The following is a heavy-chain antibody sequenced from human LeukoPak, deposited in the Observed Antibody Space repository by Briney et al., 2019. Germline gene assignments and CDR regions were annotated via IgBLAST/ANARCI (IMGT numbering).Heavy chain of an antibody. J-gene: IGHJ6*03. CDR2: INSDGSST. CDR1: GFTFSSYW. Sequence: PGGSLRLSCAASGFTFSSYWMHWVRQAPGKGLVWVSRINSDGSSTSYADSVKGRFTISRDNAMNTLYLQMNSLRAEDTAVYYCARGDGYQQEYYYYYMDVWGKGTTVTVSS. CDR3: ARGDGYQQEYYYYYMDV. V-gene: IGHV3-74*01. D-gene: IGHD6-13*01.